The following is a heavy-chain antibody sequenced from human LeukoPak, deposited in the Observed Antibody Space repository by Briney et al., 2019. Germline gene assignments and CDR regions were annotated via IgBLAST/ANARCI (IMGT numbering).Heavy chain of an antibody. J-gene: IGHJ4*02. V-gene: IGHV3-64*01. CDR2: ISSNGGST. D-gene: IGHD6-13*01. Sequence: GGSLRLSCAASGFTFSSYAMHWVRQAPGKGLEYVSAISSNGGSTYYANSVKGRFTISRDNSKNTLYLQMGSLRAEDMAVYYCAREMVEGISPLDYWGQGTLVTVSS. CDR3: AREMVEGISPLDY. CDR1: GFTFSSYA.